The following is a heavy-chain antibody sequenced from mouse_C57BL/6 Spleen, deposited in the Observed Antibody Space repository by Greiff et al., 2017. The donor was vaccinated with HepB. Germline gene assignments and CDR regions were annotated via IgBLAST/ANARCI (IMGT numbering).Heavy chain of an antibody. CDR1: GYAFSSYW. CDR2: IYPGDGDT. D-gene: IGHD1-1*01. J-gene: IGHJ4*01. V-gene: IGHV1-80*01. Sequence: VQLQQSGAELVKPGASVKISCKASGYAFSSYWMNWVKQRPGKGLEWIGQIYPGDGDTNYNGKFKGKATLTADKSSSTAYMQLSSLTAEVSAVYFCARGTTVVANYYAMDYWGQGTSVTVSS. CDR3: ARGTTVVANYYAMDY.